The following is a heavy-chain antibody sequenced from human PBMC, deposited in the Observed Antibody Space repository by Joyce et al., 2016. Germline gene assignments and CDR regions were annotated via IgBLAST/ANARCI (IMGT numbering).Heavy chain of an antibody. V-gene: IGHV5-51*01. CDR2: INPEDSDT. D-gene: IGHD3-16*01. J-gene: IGHJ4*02. CDR1: GYSFTSYW. CDR3: ARSAVRGTLSPFFDY. Sequence: EVQLVQSGGEVKKPGESLKISCKGVGYSFTSYWLGWVRQMPGKGLELMVSINPEDSDTRYSPSFQGQVTISVDRSIKTAHLRWGSLRASDTAIYYCARSAVRGTLSPFFDYWGQGSLVTVSS.